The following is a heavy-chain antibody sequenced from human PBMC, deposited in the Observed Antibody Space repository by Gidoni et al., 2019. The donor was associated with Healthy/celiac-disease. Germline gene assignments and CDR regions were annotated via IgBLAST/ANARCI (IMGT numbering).Heavy chain of an antibody. CDR3: ARVPTIFGVVTDYYYYYMDV. V-gene: IGHV3-21*01. Sequence: VRQAPGKGLEWVSSISSSSSYIYYADSVKGRFTISRDNAKNSLYLQMNSLRAEDTAVYYCARVPTIFGVVTDYYYYYMDVWGKGTTVTVSS. J-gene: IGHJ6*03. D-gene: IGHD3-3*01. CDR2: ISSSSSYI.